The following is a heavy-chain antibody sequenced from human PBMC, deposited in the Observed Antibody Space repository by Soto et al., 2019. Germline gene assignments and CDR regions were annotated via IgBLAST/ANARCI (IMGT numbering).Heavy chain of an antibody. V-gene: IGHV2-5*02. CDR2: IYWDDDK. D-gene: IGHD3-3*01. J-gene: IGHJ3*02. Sequence: QITLKESGPTLMKPTQTLTLTCTFSGSSLSTSGVGVGWIRQPPGKALEWLALIYWDDDKRYSPSLKSRLTITKDTSKNQVVLTMTNMDPVDTATYYCAHSSYYDFWSGYKKDAFDIWGQGTMVTVSS. CDR3: AHSSYYDFWSGYKKDAFDI. CDR1: GSSLSTSGVG.